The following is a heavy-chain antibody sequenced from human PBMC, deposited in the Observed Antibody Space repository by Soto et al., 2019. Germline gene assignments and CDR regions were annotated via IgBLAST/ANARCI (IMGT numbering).Heavy chain of an antibody. CDR1: GFTFSDYY. Sequence: GGSLRLSCAAAGFTFSDYYMSWFRQAPGKGLEWVSYISGSGSTIHDADSVKGRFTISRDNAKNSLYLQMNSLRAEDTAVYYCARLGSIAAAGTPDYWGQGTLVTVSS. CDR3: ARLGSIAAAGTPDY. D-gene: IGHD6-13*01. CDR2: ISGSGSTI. J-gene: IGHJ4*02. V-gene: IGHV3-11*01.